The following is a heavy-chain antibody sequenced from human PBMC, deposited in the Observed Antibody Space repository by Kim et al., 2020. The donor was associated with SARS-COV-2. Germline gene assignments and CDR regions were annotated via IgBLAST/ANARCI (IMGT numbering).Heavy chain of an antibody. D-gene: IGHD3-3*01. CDR3: ASFDFWSGYHGY. V-gene: IGHV6-1*01. Sequence: DYAISLKSRITINPDTSKVQFSLQLNSVTPEDTAVYYCASFDFWSGYHGYWGQGTLVTVSS. J-gene: IGHJ4*02.